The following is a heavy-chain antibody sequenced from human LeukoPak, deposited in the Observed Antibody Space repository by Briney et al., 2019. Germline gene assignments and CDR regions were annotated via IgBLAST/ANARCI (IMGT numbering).Heavy chain of an antibody. V-gene: IGHV1-69*13. D-gene: IGHD3-10*01. J-gene: IGHJ5*02. CDR3: ARGVPKRGSGSFNWFDP. CDR1: GGTFSSYA. CDR2: IIPIFGTA. Sequence: SVKVSCKASGGTFSSYAISWERQAPGQGLEWMGGIIPIFGTANYAQKFQGRVTITADESTSTAYMELSSLRSEDTAVYYCARGVPKRGSGSFNWFDPWGQGTLVTVSS.